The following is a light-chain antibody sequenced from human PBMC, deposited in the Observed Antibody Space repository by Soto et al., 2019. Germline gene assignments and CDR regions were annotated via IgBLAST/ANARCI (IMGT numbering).Light chain of an antibody. CDR2: EVS. V-gene: IGLV2-14*01. Sequence: QSVLTQPASVSGSPGQSITISCTGTSSDVGSYNYVSWRQQHPGKVPKLMIYEVSDRPSGISSRFSGSKSGNTASLTISGLQTEDEADYYCSSYTSSRTLFGTGTKVTVL. J-gene: IGLJ1*01. CDR1: SSDVGSYNY. CDR3: SSYTSSRTL.